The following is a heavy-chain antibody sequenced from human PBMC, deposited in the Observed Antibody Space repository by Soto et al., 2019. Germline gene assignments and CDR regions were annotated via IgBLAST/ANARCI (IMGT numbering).Heavy chain of an antibody. D-gene: IGHD5-12*01. CDR1: GYSFTSYW. CDR3: AKYLFIGYGDYDWKYYYYYYLDV. CDR2: IYPGDSDT. Sequence: GESLKISCKGSGYSFTSYWIGWVRQMPGKGLEWMGIIYPGDSDTRYSPSFQGQVTISADKSISTAYLQWSSLKASDTAMYYCAKYLFIGYGDYDWKYYYYYYLDVWGKGTTVTVSS. J-gene: IGHJ6*03. V-gene: IGHV5-51*01.